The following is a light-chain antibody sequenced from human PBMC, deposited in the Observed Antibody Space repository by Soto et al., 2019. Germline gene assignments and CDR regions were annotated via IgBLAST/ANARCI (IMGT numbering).Light chain of an antibody. V-gene: IGLV2-23*01. CDR2: EGS. J-gene: IGLJ1*01. CDR1: SSDVGSYNL. Sequence: QSALTQPASVSGSPGQSITISCTGTSSDVGSYNLVSWYQQHPGKAPKLIIYEGSKRPSGVSNRFSGSKSGNTASLTISGLQAEDEDDYYCCSYAGSSTYVFGTGTRSPS. CDR3: CSYAGSSTYV.